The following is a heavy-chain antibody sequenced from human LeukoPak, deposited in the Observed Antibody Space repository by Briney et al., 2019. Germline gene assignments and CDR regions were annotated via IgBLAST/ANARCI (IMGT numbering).Heavy chain of an antibody. V-gene: IGHV4-39*07. CDR3: ARTTRAVTTTEYFDY. Sequence: PSETLSLTCTVSGVSISSSNSYWGWIRQPPGKGLEWIGEINHSGSTNYNPSLKSRVTISVDTSKNQFSLKLSSVTAADTAVYYCARTTRAVTTTEYFDYWGQGTLVTVSS. CDR2: INHSGST. D-gene: IGHD4-17*01. CDR1: GVSISSSNSY. J-gene: IGHJ4*02.